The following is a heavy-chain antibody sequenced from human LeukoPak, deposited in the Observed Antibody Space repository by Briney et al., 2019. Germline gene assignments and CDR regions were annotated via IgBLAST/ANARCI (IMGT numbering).Heavy chain of an antibody. CDR3: ARPIPLWFGELSSPIDY. Sequence: GGSLRLSCAASGFTFSSYGMSWVRQAPGKGLEWVSAISGSGGSTYYADSVKGRFTISRDNSKNTLYLQMNSLRAEDTAVYYCARPIPLWFGELSSPIDYWGQGTLVTVSS. V-gene: IGHV3-23*01. J-gene: IGHJ4*02. CDR2: ISGSGGST. CDR1: GFTFSSYG. D-gene: IGHD3-10*01.